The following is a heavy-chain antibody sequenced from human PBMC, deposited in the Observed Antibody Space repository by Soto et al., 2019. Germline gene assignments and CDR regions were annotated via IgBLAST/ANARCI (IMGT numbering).Heavy chain of an antibody. CDR2: IVVGSGNP. Sequence: ASVKVSCKASGFTFTSSAMQWVRQARGQRLEWIGWIVVGSGNPNYAAKFQERVTITRDMSTSTTYMELSSLRSEATAVYSCAAVPIRGSGVDYWVKGTPDTVSS. CDR3: AAVPIRGSGVDY. CDR1: GFTFTSSA. D-gene: IGHD3-10*01. V-gene: IGHV1-58*02. J-gene: IGHJ4*02.